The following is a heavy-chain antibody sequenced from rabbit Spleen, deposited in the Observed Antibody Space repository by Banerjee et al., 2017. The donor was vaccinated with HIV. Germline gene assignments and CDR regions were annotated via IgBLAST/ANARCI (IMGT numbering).Heavy chain of an antibody. CDR1: GFSFSDRDV. J-gene: IGHJ4*01. D-gene: IGHD1-1*01. CDR3: ARDLVAVIGWNFNL. CDR2: INTATGKA. Sequence: QEQLVESGGGLVKPEGSLTLTCKASGFSFSDRDVMCWVRQAPGKGLEWIACINTATGKAVYASWAKGRFTISKTSSTTVTLQMTSLTAADTATYFCARDLVAVIGWNFNLWGPGTLVTVS. V-gene: IGHV1S45*01.